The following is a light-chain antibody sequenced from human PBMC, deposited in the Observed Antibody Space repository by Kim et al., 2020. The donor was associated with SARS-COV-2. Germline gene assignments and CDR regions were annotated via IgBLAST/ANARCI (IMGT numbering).Light chain of an antibody. CDR2: SSF. Sequence: DVQMTQSPASLSAFVGDRIIITCRASQRIDNCLNWYQQKPGKAPTLIIFSSFNLKSGVSSRFIGSGSGTEFTLIINSLQPEDSATYFCQESYTVRPTFGPGTKVDIK. J-gene: IGKJ1*01. CDR3: QESYTVRPT. CDR1: QRIDNC. V-gene: IGKV1-39*01.